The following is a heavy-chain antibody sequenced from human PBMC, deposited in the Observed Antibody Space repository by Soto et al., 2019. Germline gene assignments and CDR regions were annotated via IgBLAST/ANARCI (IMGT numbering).Heavy chain of an antibody. CDR2: ISGSGGST. D-gene: IGHD2-15*01. CDR3: ANWGLLEQWARPYYFDY. Sequence: EVQLLESGGGLVQPGGSLRLSCAASGFTFSSYAMSWVRQAPGKGLEWVSGISGSGGSTYYSDSVKGRFTISRVNSENTPYLQMNSLSAEDTAVYYCANWGLLEQWARPYYFDYWGQGTLITVSS. CDR1: GFTFSSYA. J-gene: IGHJ4*02. V-gene: IGHV3-23*01.